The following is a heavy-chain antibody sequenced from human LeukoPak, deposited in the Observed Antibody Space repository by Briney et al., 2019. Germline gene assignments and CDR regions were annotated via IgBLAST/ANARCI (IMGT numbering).Heavy chain of an antibody. Sequence: GGSLRLSCAASGFTFSRYWMHWVRQAPGKGLVWVSRINPDGSNTVYADSVHGRFTISRDNAKNTLYLQMNPLRAEDTAVYYCARGSFQSPHYYGVDVWGQGTTVTVSS. CDR3: ARGSFQSPHYYGVDV. CDR2: INPDGSNT. V-gene: IGHV3-74*01. CDR1: GFTFSRYW. J-gene: IGHJ6*02.